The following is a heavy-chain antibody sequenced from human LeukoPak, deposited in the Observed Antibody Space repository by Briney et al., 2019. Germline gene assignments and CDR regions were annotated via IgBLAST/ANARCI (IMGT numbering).Heavy chain of an antibody. CDR1: GFTFSNYW. V-gene: IGHV3-74*01. J-gene: IGHJ3*02. D-gene: IGHD3-22*01. CDR3: AREKMDSRGSDPFDI. CDR2: IYSDGSGT. Sequence: AGGSLRLSCAASGFTFSNYWMHWVRQAPGKGLVWVSRIYSDGSGTTYADSVKGRFTISRDNAKNTLYLQMNSLRVEDTAVYCCAREKMDSRGSDPFDIWGQGTMVTVSS.